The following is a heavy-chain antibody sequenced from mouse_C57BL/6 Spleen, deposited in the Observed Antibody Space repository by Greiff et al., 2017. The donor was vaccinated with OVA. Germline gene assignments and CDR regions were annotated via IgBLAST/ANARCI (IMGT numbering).Heavy chain of an antibody. V-gene: IGHV1-69*01. CDR3: ARSSDYDPFAY. Sequence: QVQLQQPGAELVMPGASVKLSCKASGYTFTSYWMHWVKQRPGQGLEWIGEIDPSDSYTNYNQKFKGKSTLTVDKSSSTAYMQLSSLTSEDSAVYYCARSSDYDPFAYWGQGTLVTVSA. CDR1: GYTFTSYW. D-gene: IGHD2-4*01. J-gene: IGHJ3*01. CDR2: IDPSDSYT.